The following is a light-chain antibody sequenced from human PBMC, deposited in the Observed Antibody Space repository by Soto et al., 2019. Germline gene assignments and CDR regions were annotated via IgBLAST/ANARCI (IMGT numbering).Light chain of an antibody. CDR2: GAS. Sequence: EIAMTQSPVTLSASPGERVTLSCRASQSVNINLAWYQQRPGQAPRVLIYGASNRASGIPDSFSGSGSGTDFTLTMSSLESDDFALYYCQQYKDWPPLTFGGGTRVEIK. J-gene: IGKJ4*01. CDR3: QQYKDWPPLT. V-gene: IGKV3D-15*01. CDR1: QSVNIN.